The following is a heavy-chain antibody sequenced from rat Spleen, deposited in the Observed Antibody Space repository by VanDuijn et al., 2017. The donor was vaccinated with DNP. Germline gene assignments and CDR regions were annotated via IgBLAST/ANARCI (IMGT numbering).Heavy chain of an antibody. V-gene: IGHV5-58*01. CDR1: GFTFSTYW. Sequence: EVQLVETGGGLVQPGRSLKLSCVASGFTFSTYWMFWIRQAPGKGLEWVTSINADGGSTYYPDSVKGRFTISRDNAENTVYLQMNSLRSEDTATYYCATHYGYNPFDCWGQGVMVTVSS. D-gene: IGHD1-4*01. CDR2: INADGGST. CDR3: ATHYGYNPFDC. J-gene: IGHJ2*01.